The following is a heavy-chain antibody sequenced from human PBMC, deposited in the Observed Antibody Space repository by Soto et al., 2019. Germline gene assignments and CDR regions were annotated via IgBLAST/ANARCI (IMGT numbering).Heavy chain of an antibody. CDR3: AGDARGYSYGRAGYYFDY. D-gene: IGHD5-18*01. J-gene: IGHJ4*02. CDR1: GFTFINSA. CDR2: IVVGSGHI. V-gene: IGHV1-58*02. Sequence: SVKVSCKASGFTFINSAIQWVRQARGQRLEWMGWIVVGSGHINYAQKFQERLSITRDMSTSTAYMELSSLRSEDTAVYYCAGDARGYSYGRAGYYFDYRGQGTLVTVSS.